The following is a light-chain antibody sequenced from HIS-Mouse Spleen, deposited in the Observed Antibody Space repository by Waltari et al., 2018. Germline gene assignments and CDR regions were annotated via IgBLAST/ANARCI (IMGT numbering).Light chain of an antibody. CDR3: QVWDSSSDHYV. CDR1: NIGSKS. Sequence: SYVLTQPPSVSVAPGQTARITCGGNNIGSKSVHWYQQKPGQAPVLVVYDDSDRPSGIHERFSGSNSGKTATLTISGAEAGDEADYYCQVWDSSSDHYVFGTGTKVTVL. V-gene: IGLV3-21*02. CDR2: DDS. J-gene: IGLJ1*01.